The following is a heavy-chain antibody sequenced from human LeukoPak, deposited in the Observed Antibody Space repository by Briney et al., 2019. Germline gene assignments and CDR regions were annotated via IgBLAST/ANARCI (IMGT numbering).Heavy chain of an antibody. J-gene: IGHJ5*02. CDR1: GYTFTSYG. Sequence: ASVKVSCKASGYTFTSYGISWVRQAPGQGLEWMGWISAYNGNTNYAQKLQGRVTMTTDTSTSTAYMELRSLRSDDTAVYYCANGYCTNGVCRNWFDPWGQGTLVTVSS. D-gene: IGHD2-8*01. CDR3: ANGYCTNGVCRNWFDP. CDR2: ISAYNGNT. V-gene: IGHV1-18*01.